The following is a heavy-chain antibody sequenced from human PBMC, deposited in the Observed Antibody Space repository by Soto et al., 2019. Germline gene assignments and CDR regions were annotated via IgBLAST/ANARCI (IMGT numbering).Heavy chain of an antibody. CDR3: VGGTYCGASCYFAREY. J-gene: IGHJ4*02. CDR2: ISPMSRTA. CDR1: GDTSTTYV. Sequence: VQLVQSGSEVKKPGSSVKVSCKASGDTSTTYVVSWVRQAPGNGLEWMGGISPMSRTAKYAEKYSGRVTITADEATKTVSLDLTTLSFEDTAVYFCVGGTYCGASCYFAREYWGQGTLVAVSA. D-gene: IGHD2-21*01. V-gene: IGHV1-69*01.